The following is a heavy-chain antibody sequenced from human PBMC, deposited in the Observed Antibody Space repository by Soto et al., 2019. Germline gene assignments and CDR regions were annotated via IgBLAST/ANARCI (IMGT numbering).Heavy chain of an antibody. D-gene: IGHD3-3*01. J-gene: IGHJ6*02. Sequence: ASVKVSCKASGYTFTGYYMHWVRQAPGQGLEWMGWINPNSGGTNYAQKFQGRVTMTRGTSISTAYMELSRLRSDDTAVYYCARDGVLRFLEWENYYYYGMDVWGQGTTVTVSS. CDR3: ARDGVLRFLEWENYYYYGMDV. V-gene: IGHV1-2*02. CDR1: GYTFTGYY. CDR2: INPNSGGT.